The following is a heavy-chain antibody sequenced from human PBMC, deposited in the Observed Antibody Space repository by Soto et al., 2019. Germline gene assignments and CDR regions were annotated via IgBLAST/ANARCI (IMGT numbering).Heavy chain of an antibody. CDR1: GGSVSSGDYF. CDR3: ARSPNYYYYGFDV. D-gene: IGHD3-10*01. J-gene: IGHJ6*02. Sequence: KTSETLSLTCTVSGGSVSSGDYFWSWLRQSPGKRLEWIAYIYYSGSTNYNPSLKSRATISVDTSRSQVSLTLTSMTAADAALYYCARSPNYYYYGFDVWGQGTAATVSS. CDR2: IYYSGST. V-gene: IGHV4-61*08.